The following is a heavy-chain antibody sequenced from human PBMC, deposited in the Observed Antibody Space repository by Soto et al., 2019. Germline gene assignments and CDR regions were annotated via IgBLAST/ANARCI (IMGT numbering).Heavy chain of an antibody. CDR1: GGSISSSSYY. D-gene: IGHD3-3*01. Sequence: SETLSLTCTVSGGSISSSSYYWGWIRQPPGKGLEWIGSIYYSGSTYYNPSLKSRVTISVDTSKNQFSLKLSSVTAADTAVYYCARHVIDDFWSGYTGPFDYWGQGTLVTVSS. CDR3: ARHVIDDFWSGYTGPFDY. J-gene: IGHJ4*02. CDR2: IYYSGST. V-gene: IGHV4-39*01.